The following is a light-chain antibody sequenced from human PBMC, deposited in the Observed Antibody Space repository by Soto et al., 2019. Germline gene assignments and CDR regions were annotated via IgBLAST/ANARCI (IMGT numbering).Light chain of an antibody. J-gene: IGKJ1*01. CDR2: GAS. CDR1: QSVRDS. CDR3: QQYDTWPRT. V-gene: IGKV3-15*01. Sequence: ETVMTQSPATLSVSPWERATLSCRASQSVRDSLSWYQQRPGQAPRLLIYGASTRATGIPARFSGSGSGTEFTLTISSLQSEDFAVYFCQQYDTWPRTFGQGTKVEIK.